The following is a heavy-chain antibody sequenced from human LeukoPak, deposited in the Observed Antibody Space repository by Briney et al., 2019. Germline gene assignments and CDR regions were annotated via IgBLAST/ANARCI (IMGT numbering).Heavy chain of an antibody. Sequence: SETLSLTRTVSGGSISSYYWSWIRQPPGKGLEWIGYIYYSGSTNYNPSLKSRVTISVDTSKNQFSLKLSSVTAADTAVYYCGGCSGGSCYSIPGMDVWGQGTTVTVSS. V-gene: IGHV4-59*08. CDR2: IYYSGST. CDR1: GGSISSYY. J-gene: IGHJ6*02. CDR3: GGCSGGSCYSIPGMDV. D-gene: IGHD2-15*01.